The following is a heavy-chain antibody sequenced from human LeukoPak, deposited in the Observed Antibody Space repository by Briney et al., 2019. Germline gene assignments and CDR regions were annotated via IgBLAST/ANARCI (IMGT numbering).Heavy chain of an antibody. Sequence: GSLKLSFGTSGFPFQCFALALVRPAPGKGMEYFSAISSNGGSTYYANSVKGRFTISRDNSKNTLYLQMGSLRAEDMAVYYCARVDTAMGGYYFDYWGQGTLVTVSS. CDR1: GFPFQCFA. J-gene: IGHJ4*02. CDR3: ARVDTAMGGYYFDY. V-gene: IGHV3-64*01. D-gene: IGHD5-18*01. CDR2: ISSNGGST.